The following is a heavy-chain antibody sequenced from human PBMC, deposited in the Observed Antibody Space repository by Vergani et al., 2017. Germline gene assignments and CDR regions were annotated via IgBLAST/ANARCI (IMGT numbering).Heavy chain of an antibody. V-gene: IGHV3-21*01. CDR1: GFTFSSYS. J-gene: IGHJ4*02. D-gene: IGHD6-19*01. Sequence: EVQLVESGGGLVKPGGSLRLSCAASGFTFSSYSMHWVRQAPGKGLEWVSSISSSSSYIYYADSVKGRFTISRDNAKNSLYLQMNSLRAEDTAVYYCARYSSGGLQLDYWGQGTLVTVSS. CDR3: ARYSSGGLQLDY. CDR2: ISSSSSYI.